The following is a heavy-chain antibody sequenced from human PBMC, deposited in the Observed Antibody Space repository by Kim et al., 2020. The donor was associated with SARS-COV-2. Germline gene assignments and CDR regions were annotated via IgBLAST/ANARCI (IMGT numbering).Heavy chain of an antibody. J-gene: IGHJ5*02. CDR1: GYTFTSYG. Sequence: ASVKVSCKASGYTFTSYGISWVRQAPGQGLEWMGWISAYNGNTNYAQKLQGRVTMTTDTSTSTAYMELRSLRSDDTAVYYCARTVYRGLWFGEGSWFDPWGQGTLVTVSS. D-gene: IGHD3-10*01. CDR2: ISAYNGNT. CDR3: ARTVYRGLWFGEGSWFDP. V-gene: IGHV1-18*04.